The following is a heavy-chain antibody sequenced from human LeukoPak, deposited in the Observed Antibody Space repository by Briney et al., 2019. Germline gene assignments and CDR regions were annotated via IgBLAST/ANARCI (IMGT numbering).Heavy chain of an antibody. V-gene: IGHV1-18*01. D-gene: IGHD4-23*01. CDR3: ARVYGGNSDY. J-gene: IGHJ4*02. CDR2: ITPYNGNT. CDR1: GYTFTNFG. Sequence: ASVKVSCKASGYTFTNFGISWVRQAPGQGLEWMGWITPYNGNTNYAQTLQGRVTMTTDTSTSTAYMELSSLRSEDTAVYYCARVYGGNSDYWGQGTLVPSPQ.